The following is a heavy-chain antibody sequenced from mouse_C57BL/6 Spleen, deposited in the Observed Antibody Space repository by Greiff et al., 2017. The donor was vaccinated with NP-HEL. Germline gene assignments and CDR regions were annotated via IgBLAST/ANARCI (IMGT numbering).Heavy chain of an antibody. D-gene: IGHD1-1*01. Sequence: VQLQQPGAELVKPGASVKLSCKASGYTFTSYWMHWVKQRPGQGLEWIGMIPPSSGSTNYNEKFKSKATLTVDKSSSTAYMQLSSLTSEDSAVYYCARDYGSSYIDYWGQGTTLTVSS. CDR1: GYTFTSYW. CDR2: IPPSSGST. V-gene: IGHV1-64*01. CDR3: ARDYGSSYIDY. J-gene: IGHJ2*01.